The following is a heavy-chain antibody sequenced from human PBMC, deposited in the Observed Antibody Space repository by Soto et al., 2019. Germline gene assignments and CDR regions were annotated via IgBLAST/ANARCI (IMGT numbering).Heavy chain of an antibody. V-gene: IGHV4-4*02. CDR1: GGSISSSNW. CDR2: IYHSGST. J-gene: IGHJ4*02. D-gene: IGHD6-19*01. Sequence: PSETLSLTCAVSGGSISSSNWWSWVRQPPGKGLEWIGEIYHSGSTNYNPSLKSRVTISVDKSKNQFSLKLSSVTAADTAVYYCASSYSSGWYSSRSFGYWGQGTLVTVSS. CDR3: ASSYSSGWYSSRSFGY.